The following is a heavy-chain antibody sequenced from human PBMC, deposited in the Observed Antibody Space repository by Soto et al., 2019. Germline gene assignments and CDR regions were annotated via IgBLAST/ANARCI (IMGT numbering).Heavy chain of an antibody. D-gene: IGHD3-22*01. CDR3: ARMYSKYDSSGYALDY. J-gene: IGHJ4*02. V-gene: IGHV3-53*05. CDR2: LYIDGET. CDR1: VLTVISNY. Sequence: HPGWSLRLSCASSVLTVISNYMGWVRQAPGKGLEWVSLLYIDGETRHYGDSAKGRFTIPRDNSKNTLYLQMNSLRAEDTAVYYCARMYSKYDSSGYALDYWGKGTLVTVSS.